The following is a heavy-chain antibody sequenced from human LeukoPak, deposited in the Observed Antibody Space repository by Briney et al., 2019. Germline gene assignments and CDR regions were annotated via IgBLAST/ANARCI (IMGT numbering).Heavy chain of an antibody. CDR2: IKQDGSEK. D-gene: IGHD3-9*01. CDR1: GFPFNSYF. CDR3: ARLFYYFDF. V-gene: IGHV3-7*03. J-gene: IGHJ4*02. Sequence: GGSLRLSCAASGFPFNSYFMGWVRQAPGKGLEWVANIKQDGSEKYYVDSVKGRFTISRDNARNSLFMQMNSLRAEDTAEYYCARLFYYFDFWGQGALVTVSS.